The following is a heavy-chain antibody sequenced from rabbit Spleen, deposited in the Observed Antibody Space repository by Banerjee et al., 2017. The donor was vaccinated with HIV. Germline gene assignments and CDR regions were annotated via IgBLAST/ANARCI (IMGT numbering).Heavy chain of an antibody. CDR2: IYAGNSGAT. V-gene: IGHV1S40*01. CDR1: GFSFNTGYD. J-gene: IGHJ6*01. D-gene: IGHD8-1*01. CDR3: ARDTGTSFSAYGMDV. Sequence: QSLEESGGGLVKPGASLTLTCKASGFSFNTGYDMRWVRHAPGKGLEWISCIYAGNSGATYSAPWAKGRFTISKTSSTTVPLQMTSRTAADAAYYFCARDTGTSFSAYGMDVWGPGTLVTVS.